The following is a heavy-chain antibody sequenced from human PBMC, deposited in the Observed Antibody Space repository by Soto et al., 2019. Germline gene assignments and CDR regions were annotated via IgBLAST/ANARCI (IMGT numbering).Heavy chain of an antibody. V-gene: IGHV4-31*03. CDR3: ARGGRGFDRDYVDY. CDR1: GGSISRCCYY. J-gene: IGHJ4*02. Sequence: SETLSLTFTVSGGSISRCCYYWTWIRQHPGKGLEWIGYIYYSGSTYYNPSLNSRVTISIDTSKNQFSLKLSSVTAADTAVYYCARGGRGFDRDYVDYWAQGCPVTVSS. D-gene: IGHD3-22*01. CDR2: IYYSGST.